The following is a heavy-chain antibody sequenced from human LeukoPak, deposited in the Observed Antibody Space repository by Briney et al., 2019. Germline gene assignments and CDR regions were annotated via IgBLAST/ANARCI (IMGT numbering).Heavy chain of an antibody. V-gene: IGHV1-2*06. CDR2: INPNSGGT. CDR3: ASQPAYGGRYYFDY. CDR1: GYTFTGYY. D-gene: IGHD4/OR15-4a*01. Sequence: GASVKVSCKASGYTFTGYYMHWVRQAPGQGLEWMGRINPNSGGTNYAQKFQGRVTMTRDTSISTAYMELSRLRSDDTAVYYCASQPAYGGRYYFDYWGQGTLVTVSS. J-gene: IGHJ4*02.